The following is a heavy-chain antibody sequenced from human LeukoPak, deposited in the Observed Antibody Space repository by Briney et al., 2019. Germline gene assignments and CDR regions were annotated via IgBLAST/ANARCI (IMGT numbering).Heavy chain of an antibody. V-gene: IGHV4-59*01. CDR2: IYYSGST. D-gene: IGHD3-22*01. J-gene: IGHJ4*02. CDR1: GGSISSYY. Sequence: SETLSLTCTVSGGSISSYYWSWIRQPPGKGLDWIGYIYYSGSTNYNPSLKSRVTISVDTSKNQFSLKLSSVTAADTAVYYCARDFRRQYYDSSGPLDYWGQGTLVTVSS. CDR3: ARDFRRQYYDSSGPLDY.